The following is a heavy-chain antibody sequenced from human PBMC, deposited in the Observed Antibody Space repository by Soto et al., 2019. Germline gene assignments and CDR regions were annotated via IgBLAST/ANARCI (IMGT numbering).Heavy chain of an antibody. CDR3: AHRGQQPTSGWFDT. CDR1: GFSLSTSGVG. J-gene: IGHJ5*02. V-gene: IGHV2-5*02. CDR2: IYWDDDK. D-gene: IGHD6-13*01. Sequence: QITLKESGPTLVRPTQTLTLTCTFSGFSLSTSGVGVGWIRQPPGKALEWLTLIYWDDDKRYSPSLKNRLTITKDTSKNQVVLTMTNMDPVDTGTYYCAHRGQQPTSGWFDTWGQGTLVTVSS.